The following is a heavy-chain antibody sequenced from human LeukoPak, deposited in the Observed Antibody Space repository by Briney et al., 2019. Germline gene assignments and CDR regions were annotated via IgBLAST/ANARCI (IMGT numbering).Heavy chain of an antibody. CDR1: GGSISSGSYY. CDR2: IHYSGST. J-gene: IGHJ4*02. CDR3: ARGLMTVDAYFDY. Sequence: KPSETLSLTCSVSGGSISSGSYYWSWIRQHPGKGLERIGYIHYSGSTYYNPSLKSRVTISVDRSKNQFSLKLNSVTAADTAVYYCARGLMTVDAYFDYWGQGTLVTVSS. D-gene: IGHD2-21*01. V-gene: IGHV4-31*03.